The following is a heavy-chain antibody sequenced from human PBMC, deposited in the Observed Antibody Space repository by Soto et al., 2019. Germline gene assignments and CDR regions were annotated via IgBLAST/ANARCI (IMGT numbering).Heavy chain of an antibody. V-gene: IGHV3-74*01. D-gene: IGHD1-1*01. CDR3: AGASGWKFDY. CDR2: VDADGSGT. J-gene: IGHJ4*02. CDR1: GFSFSSYG. Sequence: EVQLVESGGGLVPPGGSLRLSCAASGFSFSSYGMHWVRQAPGTGLVWVSRVDADGSGTTYAGSVKGRFSISRDNAKNTVSLQMNNLRAEDTGVYYCAGASGWKFDYWGLGVLVTVSS.